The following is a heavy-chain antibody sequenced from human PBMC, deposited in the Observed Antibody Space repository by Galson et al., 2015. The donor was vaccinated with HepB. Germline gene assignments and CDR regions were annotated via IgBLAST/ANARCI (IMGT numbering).Heavy chain of an antibody. D-gene: IGHD5-12*01. Sequence: SVKVSCKASGYTFTGYYMHWVRQAPGQGLEWMGRINPNSGGTNYAQKFQGRVTMTRDTSISTAYMELSRLRSDDTAVYYCARDLERVDIVATTGIPSIWGQGTMVTVSS. J-gene: IGHJ3*02. CDR3: ARDLERVDIVATTGIPSI. CDR2: INPNSGGT. V-gene: IGHV1-2*06. CDR1: GYTFTGYY.